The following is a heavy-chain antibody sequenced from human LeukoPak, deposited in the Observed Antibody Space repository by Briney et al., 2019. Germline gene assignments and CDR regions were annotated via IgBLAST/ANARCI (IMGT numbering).Heavy chain of an antibody. Sequence: GGSLRLSCAASGFTFSTYVMNWVRQAPGKGLEWVSSISSTSSYIYYADSAKGRFTISRDNAKNSLYLQMNSLRAEDTAVYYCAGLWFGDRPPFDYWGQGALVTVSS. D-gene: IGHD3-10*01. CDR1: GFTFSTYV. V-gene: IGHV3-21*01. J-gene: IGHJ4*02. CDR3: AGLWFGDRPPFDY. CDR2: ISSTSSYI.